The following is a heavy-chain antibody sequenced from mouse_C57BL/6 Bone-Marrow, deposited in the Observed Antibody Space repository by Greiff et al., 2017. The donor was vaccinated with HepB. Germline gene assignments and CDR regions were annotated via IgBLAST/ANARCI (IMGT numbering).Heavy chain of an antibody. D-gene: IGHD2-3*01. CDR2: ISSGGDYI. J-gene: IGHJ4*01. CDR1: GFTFSSYA. V-gene: IGHV5-9-1*02. Sequence: EVKLVESGEGLVKPGGSLKLSCAASGFTFSSYAMSWVRQTPEKRLEWVAYISSGGDYIYYADTVKGRFTISRDNARNTLYLQMSSLKSEDTAMYYCTRDGYYLYYYAMDYWVQGTSVTVSS. CDR3: TRDGYYLYYYAMDY.